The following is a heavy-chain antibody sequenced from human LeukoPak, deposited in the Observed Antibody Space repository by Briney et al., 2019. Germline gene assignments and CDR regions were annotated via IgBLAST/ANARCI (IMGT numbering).Heavy chain of an antibody. CDR2: INPSGGSA. CDR1: GYTFTNYY. CDR3: AGAVVAEQKGGFDY. V-gene: IGHV1-46*01. Sequence: ASVKVSCKASGYTFTNYYTHWMRQAPGQGLEWMGIINPSGGSASYAQKFQGRVTMTRDTSTSTVYMELSSLRSGDTAVYYCAGAVVAEQKGGFDYWGQGTLVTVSS. J-gene: IGHJ4*02. D-gene: IGHD2-15*01.